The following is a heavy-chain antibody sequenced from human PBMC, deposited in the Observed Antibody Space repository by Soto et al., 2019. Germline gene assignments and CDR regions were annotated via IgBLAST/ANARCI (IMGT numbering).Heavy chain of an antibody. CDR2: INAGNGNT. V-gene: IGHV1-3*01. Sequence: ASVNVSCKASRCAFTSYAMHSVRQAPGQRREWMGWINAGNGNTKYSQKFQGRDTITTDTSASTAYMELSSLRCEDTAVYYCARSRRLVLYGMDVWGQGTTVTVSS. CDR1: RCAFTSYA. CDR3: ARSRRLVLYGMDV. J-gene: IGHJ6*02. D-gene: IGHD3-9*01.